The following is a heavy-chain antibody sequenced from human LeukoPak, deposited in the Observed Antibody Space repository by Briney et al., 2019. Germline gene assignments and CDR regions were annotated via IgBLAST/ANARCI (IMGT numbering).Heavy chain of an antibody. Sequence: GGSLRLSCAASGFTFNSYTVNWVRQVPGKGLEWVSSISSSSSYIYYSDSVKGRFTISRDNSKNTLYLQMNSLRAEDTAVYYCAKDPMTSVTTTAYWGQGTLVTVSS. CDR3: AKDPMTSVTTTAY. D-gene: IGHD4-17*01. V-gene: IGHV3-21*04. CDR1: GFTFNSYT. J-gene: IGHJ4*02. CDR2: ISSSSSYI.